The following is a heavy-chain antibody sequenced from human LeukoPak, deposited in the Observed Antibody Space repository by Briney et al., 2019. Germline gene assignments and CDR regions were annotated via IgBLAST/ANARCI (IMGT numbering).Heavy chain of an antibody. CDR1: GYTLTELS. Sequence: ASVKVSCKVSGYTLTELSMHWVRQAPGKGLEWMGGFDPEDGETIYAQKFQGRVTMTEDTSTDTAYMELSSLRSEDTAVYYCATNTFGELSPFNWFDPWGQGTLVTVSS. J-gene: IGHJ5*02. CDR3: ATNTFGELSPFNWFDP. V-gene: IGHV1-24*01. CDR2: FDPEDGET. D-gene: IGHD3-10*01.